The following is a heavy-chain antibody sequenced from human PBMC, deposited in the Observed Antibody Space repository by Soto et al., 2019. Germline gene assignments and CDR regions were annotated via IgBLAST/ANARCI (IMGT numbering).Heavy chain of an antibody. CDR1: GFNFNTYW. CDR2: IDTDGSRK. CDR3: ERVPLNGNYANGVDV. J-gene: IGHJ6*02. D-gene: IGHD1-7*01. V-gene: IGHV3-7*03. Sequence: EVQLVESGGGLVQPGGSLRLSCAASGFNFNTYWMYWVRQAPGKGLEWVANIDTDGSRKNYVDSVKGRFIISRDNAKNKLLLQMKILRVDDTAVYYCERVPLNGNYANGVDVWGQGTTVTVSS.